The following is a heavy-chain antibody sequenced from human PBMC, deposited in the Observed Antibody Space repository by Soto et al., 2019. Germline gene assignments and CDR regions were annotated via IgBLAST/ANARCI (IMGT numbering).Heavy chain of an antibody. CDR2: IKQDGSEK. J-gene: IGHJ6*03. CDR3: ARGLEFPAPRRVPAAPYYYYYMDV. V-gene: IGHV3-7*05. D-gene: IGHD2-2*01. Sequence: GGSLRLSCAASGFTFSSYWMSWVRQAPGKGLEWVANIKQDGSEKYYVDSVKGRFTTSRDNAKNSLYLQMNSLRAEDTAVYYCARGLEFPAPRRVPAAPYYYYYMDVWGKGTTVTVSS. CDR1: GFTFSSYW.